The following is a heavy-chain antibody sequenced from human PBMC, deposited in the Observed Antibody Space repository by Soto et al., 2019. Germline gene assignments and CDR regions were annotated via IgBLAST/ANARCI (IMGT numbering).Heavy chain of an antibody. D-gene: IGHD3-22*01. Sequence: GGSLRLSCAASGFTFSSYWMHWVRQAPGKGLVWVSRINSDGSSTSYADSGKGRFTISRDNAKNTLYLQMNSLRADDTAVYYCVSFGNYYDSSGYQRGDAFDIWGQGTMVTVSS. V-gene: IGHV3-74*01. CDR3: VSFGNYYDSSGYQRGDAFDI. CDR1: GFTFSSYW. CDR2: INSDGSST. J-gene: IGHJ3*02.